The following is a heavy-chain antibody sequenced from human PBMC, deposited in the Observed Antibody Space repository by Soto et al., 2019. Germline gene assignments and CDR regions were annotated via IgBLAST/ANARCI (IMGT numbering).Heavy chain of an antibody. D-gene: IGHD3-16*01. CDR1: GFTFRRYV. CDR2: TSYDGSNK. V-gene: IGHV3-33*05. CDR3: ARCGTTGELDV. J-gene: IGHJ1*01. Sequence: QVQLVESGGGVVQPGTSLRLSCVGSGFTFRRYVIHWVRQAPGKGLEWVALTSYDGSNKEYGDSMKGRFTIYRENSRNTADVEMDSMKRENTALYSCARCGTTGELDVWRQGTVVSVSS.